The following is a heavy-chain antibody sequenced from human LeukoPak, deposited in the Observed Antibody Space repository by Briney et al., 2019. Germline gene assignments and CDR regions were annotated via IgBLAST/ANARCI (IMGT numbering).Heavy chain of an antibody. D-gene: IGHD6-19*01. Sequence: GGSLRLSCAASGFTFSSYAMSWVRQAPGKGLEWVSDISGSGGSTYYADSVKGRFTISRDNSKNTVYLQMNGLRAEDTAVYYCAKDRGGWPYYFDYWGLGTLVTVSS. CDR1: GFTFSSYA. CDR3: AKDRGGWPYYFDY. J-gene: IGHJ4*02. V-gene: IGHV3-23*01. CDR2: ISGSGGST.